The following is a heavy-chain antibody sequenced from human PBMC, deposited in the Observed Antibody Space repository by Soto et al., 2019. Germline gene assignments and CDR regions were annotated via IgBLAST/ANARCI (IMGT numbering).Heavy chain of an antibody. J-gene: IGHJ6*02. Sequence: ASVKVSCKASGYTFTSCGISWVRQAPGQGLEWMGWISAYNGNTNYAQKLQGRVTMTTDTSTSTAYMELRSLRSDDTAVYYCARGPDGSGRYGPLYYYYGMDVWGQGTTVTVSS. V-gene: IGHV1-18*01. CDR3: ARGPDGSGRYGPLYYYYGMDV. CDR1: GYTFTSCG. CDR2: ISAYNGNT. D-gene: IGHD3-10*01.